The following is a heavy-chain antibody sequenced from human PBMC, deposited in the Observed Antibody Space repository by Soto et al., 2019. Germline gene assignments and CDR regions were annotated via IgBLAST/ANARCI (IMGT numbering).Heavy chain of an antibody. CDR2: IDPSDSYT. CDR3: ATQTYGGVDDAFDL. V-gene: IGHV5-10-1*01. J-gene: IGHJ3*01. Sequence: PGESLKISCKGSGYSFTTYYISWVRQMPGKGLEWMGRIDPSDSYTKYSPSFQDHVTISADKSISTAFLQWSSLKASDTAMYYCATQTYGGVDDAFDLWGQGTMVTVS. CDR1: GYSFTTYY. D-gene: IGHD4-17*01.